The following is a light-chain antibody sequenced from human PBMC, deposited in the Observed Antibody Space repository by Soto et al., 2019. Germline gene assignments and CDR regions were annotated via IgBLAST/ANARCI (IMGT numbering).Light chain of an antibody. CDR3: QQYGSSPWT. Sequence: EIVMTQSPVTLSVSPGERATLSCRASQSVSSSYLAWYQQKPGQAPRLLIYCASSRATGIPDRFSGSGSGTDCTLTISRLEPEDFAVYYCQQYGSSPWTFGQGTKVDIK. CDR1: QSVSSSY. V-gene: IGKV3-20*01. CDR2: CAS. J-gene: IGKJ1*01.